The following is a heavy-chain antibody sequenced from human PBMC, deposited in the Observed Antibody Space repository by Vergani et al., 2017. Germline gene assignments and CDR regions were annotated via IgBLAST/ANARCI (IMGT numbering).Heavy chain of an antibody. Sequence: QLQLQESGSGLVKPSQTLSLTCSVSGGSLSSSSYYWGWIRQSPGKGLEWIGRIYTSGSTNYNPSLKSRVTMSVDTSKNQFSLKLSSVTAADTAVYYCARDIGTYYDFWSGYQHNWFDPWGQGTLVTVSS. V-gene: IGHV4-61*02. D-gene: IGHD3-3*01. CDR1: GGSLSSSSYY. CDR3: ARDIGTYYDFWSGYQHNWFDP. J-gene: IGHJ5*02. CDR2: IYTSGST.